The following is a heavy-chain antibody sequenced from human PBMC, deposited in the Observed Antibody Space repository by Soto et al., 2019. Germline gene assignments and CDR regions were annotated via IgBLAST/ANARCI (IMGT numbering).Heavy chain of an antibody. CDR3: ATFAFSIAAAGTKKWFDP. CDR1: GYTLTELS. D-gene: IGHD6-13*01. J-gene: IGHJ5*02. Sequence: ASVKVSCKVSGYTLTELSMHWVRQAPGKGLEWMGGFDPEDGETIYAQKVQGRVTMTEDTSTDTAYMELSSLRSEDTAVYYCATFAFSIAAAGTKKWFDPWGQGTLVTVSS. CDR2: FDPEDGET. V-gene: IGHV1-24*01.